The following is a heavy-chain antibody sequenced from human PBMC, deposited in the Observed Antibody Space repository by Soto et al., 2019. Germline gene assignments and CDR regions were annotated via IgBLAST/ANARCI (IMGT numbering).Heavy chain of an antibody. Sequence: QVQLVQSGAEVKKPGASVKVSCKASGYTFTSYAMHWVRQAPGQRLEWMGWINAGNGNTKYSQKFQGRVTITRDTSASTAYMELSSLRSEDTAVYYWATRDYGGNSETAPGSWGQGTLVTVSS. V-gene: IGHV1-3*01. CDR3: ATRDYGGNSETAPGS. CDR2: INAGNGNT. D-gene: IGHD4-17*01. CDR1: GYTFTSYA. J-gene: IGHJ4*02.